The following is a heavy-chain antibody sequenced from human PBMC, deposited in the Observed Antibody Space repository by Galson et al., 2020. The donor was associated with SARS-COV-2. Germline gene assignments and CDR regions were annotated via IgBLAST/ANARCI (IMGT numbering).Heavy chain of an antibody. D-gene: IGHD6-19*01. CDR3: AREGQWLANYYYYYMDV. V-gene: IGHV3-7*03. CDR2: IKQDGSEK. J-gene: IGHJ6*03. Sequence: GGSLRLSCAASGFTFSSYWMSWVRQAPGKGLEWVANIKQDGSEKYYVDSVKGRFTISRDNAKNSLYLQMNSLRAEDTAVYYCAREGQWLANYYYYYMDVWGKGTTVTVSS. CDR1: GFTFSSYW.